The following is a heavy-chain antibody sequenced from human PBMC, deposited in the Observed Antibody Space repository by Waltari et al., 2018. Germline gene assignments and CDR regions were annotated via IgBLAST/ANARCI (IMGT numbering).Heavy chain of an antibody. Sequence: EVQVVESGGGVVQPGGSLRLSCVASGFTSSNFEMNWVRQAPGKGLEWVSYISNSGSTTYYADSVKGRFTISRDNAKNSMYLEMDSLRAEDTAVYYCARPSTEYYYYYYYMDVWGKGTTVTVS. V-gene: IGHV3-48*03. J-gene: IGHJ6*03. CDR1: GFTSSNFE. CDR3: ARPSTEYYYYYYYMDV. CDR2: ISNSGSTT.